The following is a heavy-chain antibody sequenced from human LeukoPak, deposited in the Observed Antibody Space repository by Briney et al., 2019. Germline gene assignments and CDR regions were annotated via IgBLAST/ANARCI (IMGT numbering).Heavy chain of an antibody. V-gene: IGHV3-30-3*01. CDR1: GFTFSTSW. J-gene: IGHJ4*02. D-gene: IGHD3-9*01. CDR3: ARGGLYYDILTGPAFDY. CDR2: ISYDGSNK. Sequence: GGSVRLSCAASGFTFSTSWMHWVRQAPGKGLEWVAVISYDGSNKYYADSVKGRFTISRDNSKNTLYLQMNSLRAEDTAVYYCARGGLYYDILTGPAFDYWGQGTLVTVSS.